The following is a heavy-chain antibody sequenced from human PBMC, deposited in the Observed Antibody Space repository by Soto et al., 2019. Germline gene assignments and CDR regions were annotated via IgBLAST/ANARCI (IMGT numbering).Heavy chain of an antibody. CDR3: AKGRYYSLFAI. CDR1: ELCGGSAA. V-gene: IGHV3-53*01. Sequence: GGSLGLSSAAPELCGGSAAISCARLAPGKGPEWASVIYSAGNQYNAAPGGGRLTISRDNSENTVYLQMNSLRVEDPAVYFCAKGRYYSLFAIWGQGTM. D-gene: IGHD3-10*01. CDR2: IYSAGNQ. J-gene: IGHJ3*02.